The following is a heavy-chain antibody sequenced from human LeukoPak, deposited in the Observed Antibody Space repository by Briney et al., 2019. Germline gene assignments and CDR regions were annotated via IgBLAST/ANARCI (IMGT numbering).Heavy chain of an antibody. CDR2: ISSSSSYI. V-gene: IGHV3-21*01. Sequence: GGSLRLSCAASGFTFSSYSMNWVRQAPGKGLEWVSSISSSSSYIYYADSVKGRFPISRDNAKNSLYLQMNSLRAEDTAVYYCARNYGSGTSLDSWGQGTLVTVSS. CDR3: ARNYGSGTSLDS. D-gene: IGHD3-10*01. CDR1: GFTFSSYS. J-gene: IGHJ4*02.